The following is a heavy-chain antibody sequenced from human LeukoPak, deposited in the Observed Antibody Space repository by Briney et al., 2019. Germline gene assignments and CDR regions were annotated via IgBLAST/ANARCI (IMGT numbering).Heavy chain of an antibody. J-gene: IGHJ4*02. Sequence: PSETLSLTCTVSGGSISSGSYYWSWIRQPPGTGLEWIGEINHSGSTNYNPSLKSRVTISVDTSKNQFSLKLSSVTAADTAVYYCARRRDTVTTAFDYWGQGTLSPSPQ. CDR2: INHSGST. CDR3: ARRRDTVTTAFDY. CDR1: GGSISSGSYY. V-gene: IGHV4-39*07. D-gene: IGHD4-17*01.